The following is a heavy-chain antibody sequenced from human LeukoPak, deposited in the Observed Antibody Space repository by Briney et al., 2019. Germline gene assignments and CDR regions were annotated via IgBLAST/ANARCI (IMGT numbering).Heavy chain of an antibody. D-gene: IGHD4-17*01. CDR3: TKDPNGDYVGAFDP. V-gene: IGHV3-23*01. Sequence: GSLRLSCAASGFSFSSFAMTWVRQAPGKGLEWVSSITGGHYPTYNTDSVKGRFTISRDNSKNTLYLQMNSLRADDTAVYYCTKDPNGDYVGAFDPWGQGTLVTVSS. CDR1: GFSFSSFA. CDR2: ITGGHYPT. J-gene: IGHJ5*02.